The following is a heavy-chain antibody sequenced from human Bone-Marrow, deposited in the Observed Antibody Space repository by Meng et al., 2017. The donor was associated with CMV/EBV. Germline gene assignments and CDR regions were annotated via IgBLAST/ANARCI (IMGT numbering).Heavy chain of an antibody. Sequence: SGKASGCTFSSYAISWVRQAPGQGLEWMGGIIPIFGIANYAQKFQGRVTITTDESTSTAYMELSSLRSEDTAVYYCAFEEIAVAGGYWGQGTLVTVSS. CDR3: AFEEIAVAGGY. J-gene: IGHJ4*02. CDR1: GCTFSSYA. CDR2: IIPIFGIA. V-gene: IGHV1-69*05. D-gene: IGHD6-19*01.